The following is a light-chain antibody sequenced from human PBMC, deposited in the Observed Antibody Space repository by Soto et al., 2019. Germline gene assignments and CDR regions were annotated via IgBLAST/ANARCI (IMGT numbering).Light chain of an antibody. CDR3: QQFNVWPRT. CDR1: QDVGSS. CDR2: WAS. J-gene: IGKJ1*01. Sequence: EIVMTQSPATLSVSPGERAILSCRASQDVGSSLACYQQKPGHPPSLLIYWASTRATGIPARFSGSGSGTEFTLTISSLQSEDFAVYYCQQFNVWPRTFGQGTKVDI. V-gene: IGKV3D-15*01.